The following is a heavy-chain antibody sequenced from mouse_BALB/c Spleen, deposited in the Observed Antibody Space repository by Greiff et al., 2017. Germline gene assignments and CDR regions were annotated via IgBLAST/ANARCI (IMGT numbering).Heavy chain of an antibody. CDR1: GYTFTSYV. V-gene: IGHV1-14*01. D-gene: IGHD2-4*01. Sequence: VQLQQSGPELVKPGASVMLSCKASGYTFTSYVMHWVKQKPGQGLEWIGYINPYNDGTKYNEKIKGKAILTSDESSSTAYMELSILTSEDSAVYCCARYPPYDNDIDYWGQGTTLTGSS. CDR2: INPYNDGT. J-gene: IGHJ2*01. CDR3: ARYPPYDNDIDY.